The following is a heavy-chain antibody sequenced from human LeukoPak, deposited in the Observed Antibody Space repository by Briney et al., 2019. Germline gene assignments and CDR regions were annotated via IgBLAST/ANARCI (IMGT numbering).Heavy chain of an antibody. CDR2: INPNSGGT. CDR1: GYTFTGYY. V-gene: IGHV1-2*02. CDR3: ARDPTVQLERPFAFDI. J-gene: IGHJ3*02. D-gene: IGHD1-1*01. Sequence: GASVKVSCKASGYTFTGYYMHWVRQAPGQGLEWMGWINPNSGGTNYAQKFQGRVTMTSDTSIITAYMELSRLRSDDTAVNYCARDPTVQLERPFAFDIWGQGTMVTVSS.